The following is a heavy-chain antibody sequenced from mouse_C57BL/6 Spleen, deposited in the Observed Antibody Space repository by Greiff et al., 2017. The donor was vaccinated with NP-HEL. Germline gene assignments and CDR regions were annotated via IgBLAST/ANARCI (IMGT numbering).Heavy chain of an antibody. V-gene: IGHV1-61*01. Sequence: VKLQQPGAELVRPGSSVKLSCKASGYTFTSYWMDWVKQRPGQGLEWIGNIYPSDSETHYNQKFKNKATLTVDKSSSTAYMQLSSLTSEDSAVYYCARDLGLCPPYAMDYWGQGTSVTVSS. J-gene: IGHJ4*01. CDR1: GYTFTSYW. CDR2: IYPSDSET. D-gene: IGHD4-1*01. CDR3: ARDLGLCPPYAMDY.